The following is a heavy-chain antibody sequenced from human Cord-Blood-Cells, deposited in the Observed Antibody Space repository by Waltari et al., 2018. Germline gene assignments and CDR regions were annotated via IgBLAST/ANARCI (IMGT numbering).Heavy chain of an antibody. CDR2: IWYDGSNK. J-gene: IGHJ3*02. V-gene: IGHV3-33*01. D-gene: IGHD7-27*01. CDR3: ARDLWGSDAFDI. Sequence: WVRQAPGKGLEWVAVIWYDGSNKYYADSVKGRFTISRDNSKNTLYLQMNSLRAEDTAVYYCARDLWGSDAFDIWGQGTMVTVSS.